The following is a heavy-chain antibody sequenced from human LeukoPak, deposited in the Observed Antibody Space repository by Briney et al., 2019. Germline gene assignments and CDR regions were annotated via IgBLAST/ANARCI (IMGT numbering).Heavy chain of an antibody. V-gene: IGHV3-21*01. CDR2: ISSSSSYI. D-gene: IGHD3-16*02. J-gene: IGHJ4*02. CDR3: AREGYDYVWGSYRYTKEFDY. Sequence: PGGSLRLSCAASGFTFSSYSMNWVRQAPGKGLEWASSISSSSSYIYYADSVKGRFTISRDNAKNSLYLQMNSLRAEDTAVYYCAREGYDYVWGSYRYTKEFDYWGQGTLVTVSS. CDR1: GFTFSSYS.